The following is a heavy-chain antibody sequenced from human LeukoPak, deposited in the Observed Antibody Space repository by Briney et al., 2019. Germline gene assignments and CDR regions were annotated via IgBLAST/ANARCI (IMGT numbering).Heavy chain of an antibody. CDR3: ARDRYYYDSSGYYSHHYWYFDL. CDR2: IIPILGIA. CDR1: GGTFSSHA. J-gene: IGHJ2*01. Sequence: GASVKVSCKASGGTFSSHAISWVQQAPGQGLEWMGRIIPILGIANYAQKFQGRVTITADKSTSTAYMELSSLRSEDTAVYYCARDRYYYDSSGYYSHHYWYFDLWGRGTLVTVSS. D-gene: IGHD3-22*01. V-gene: IGHV1-69*04.